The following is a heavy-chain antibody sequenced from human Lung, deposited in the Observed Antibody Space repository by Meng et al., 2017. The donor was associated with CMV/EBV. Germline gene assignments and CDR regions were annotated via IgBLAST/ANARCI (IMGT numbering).Heavy chain of an antibody. Sequence: GGSLRLSCAPSGFSFSSYTLHWVRQAPGKGLEWVASISSSRSYINYADSVKGRFTISRDNAKNSLYLQMSSLRAEDTAVYYCARERLYQPLWGDALAIWGQGTMVTVSS. CDR1: GFSFSSYT. CDR2: ISSSRSYI. J-gene: IGHJ3*02. V-gene: IGHV3-21*01. CDR3: ARERLYQPLWGDALAI. D-gene: IGHD2-2*01.